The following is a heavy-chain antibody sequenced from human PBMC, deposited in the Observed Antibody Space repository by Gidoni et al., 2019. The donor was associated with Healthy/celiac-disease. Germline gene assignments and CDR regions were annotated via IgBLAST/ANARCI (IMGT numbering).Heavy chain of an antibody. CDR1: GFTFSSYG. J-gene: IGHJ4*02. CDR2: ISYDGSNK. CDR3: AKDMRLLWFGEVAFDY. V-gene: IGHV3-30*18. Sequence: QVQLVESGGGVVQPGRSLRLSCAASGFTFSSYGMHWVRQAPGKGLEWVAVISYDGSNKYYADSVKGRFTISRDNSKNTLYLQMNSLRAEDTAVYYCAKDMRLLWFGEVAFDYWGQGTLVTVSS. D-gene: IGHD3-10*01.